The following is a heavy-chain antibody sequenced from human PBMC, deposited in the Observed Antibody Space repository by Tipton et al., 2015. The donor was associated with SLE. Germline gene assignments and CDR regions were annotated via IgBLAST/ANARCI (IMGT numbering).Heavy chain of an antibody. CDR2: INHSGST. J-gene: IGHJ4*02. V-gene: IGHV4-34*01. CDR1: GGSFSGYY. D-gene: IGHD6-13*01. CDR3: ARVGTARPRKSIIAAAGKGGFDY. Sequence: TLSLTCAVYGGSFSGYYWSWIRQPPGKGLEWIGEINHSGSTNYNPSLKSRVTISVDTSKNQFSLKLSSVTAADTAVYYCARVGTARPRKSIIAAAGKGGFDYWGQGTLVTVSS.